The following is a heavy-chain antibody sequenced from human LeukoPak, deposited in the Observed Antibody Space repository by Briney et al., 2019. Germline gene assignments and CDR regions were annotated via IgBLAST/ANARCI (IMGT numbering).Heavy chain of an antibody. V-gene: IGHV4-39*07. Sequence: SETLSLTCTVSGGSISSSSHYWGWIRQPPGKGLEWIGEINHSGSTNYNPSLKSRVTISVDTSKNQFSLKLSSVTAADTAVYYCARSNWGVRLDYWGQGTLVTVSS. CDR1: GGSISSSSHY. CDR3: ARSNWGVRLDY. D-gene: IGHD7-27*01. CDR2: INHSGST. J-gene: IGHJ4*02.